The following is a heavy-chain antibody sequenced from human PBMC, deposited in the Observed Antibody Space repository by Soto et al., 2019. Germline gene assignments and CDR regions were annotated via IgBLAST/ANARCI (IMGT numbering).Heavy chain of an antibody. CDR1: GFTFSDAW. Sequence: ESVGGLLKPGGSLRLTCAASGFTFSDAWLNWVRQAPGKGLEWVGRIKSQTGGGTADYAAPVKGRFTISRDDSKNTLYLQMNSLKTEDTAVYYCTTHTSYSGGWYGYFQRWGQGTLLTVSS. CDR3: TTHTSYSGGWYGYFQR. V-gene: IGHV3-15*07. D-gene: IGHD6-19*01. CDR2: IKSQTGGGTA. J-gene: IGHJ1*01.